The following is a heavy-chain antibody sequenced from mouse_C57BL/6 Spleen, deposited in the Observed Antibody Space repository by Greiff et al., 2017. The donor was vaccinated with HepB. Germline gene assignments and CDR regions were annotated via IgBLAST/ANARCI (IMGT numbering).Heavy chain of an antibody. J-gene: IGHJ2*01. CDR2: ILPGSGST. CDR3: ARGTTVVATNFDY. Sequence: QVQLKESGAELMQPGASVKLSCKATGYTFTGYWIAWVKQRPGHGLAWIGEILPGSGSTNYNEKFKGKATFTAATASNTAYMQLSSLTTEDSAIYYCARGTTVVATNFDYWGQGTTLTVSS. CDR1: GYTFTGYW. V-gene: IGHV1-9*01. D-gene: IGHD1-1*01.